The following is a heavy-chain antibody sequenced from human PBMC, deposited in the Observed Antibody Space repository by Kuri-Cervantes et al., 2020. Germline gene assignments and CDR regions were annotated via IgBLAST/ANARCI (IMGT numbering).Heavy chain of an antibody. CDR1: GFTFDDYA. CDR3: AKMGVSGDHTRSAFDI. V-gene: IGHV3-9*01. D-gene: IGHD4-17*01. CDR2: ISWNSGSI. J-gene: IGHJ3*02. Sequence: SLKISCAASGFTFDDYAMHWVRQAPGKGLEWVSGISWNSGSIGYADSVRGRFTISRDNAKNSLYLQMNSLRAEDTAVYYCAKMGVSGDHTRSAFDIWGPGTMVTVSS.